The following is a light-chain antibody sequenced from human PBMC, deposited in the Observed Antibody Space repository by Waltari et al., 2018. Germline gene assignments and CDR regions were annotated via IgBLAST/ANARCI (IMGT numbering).Light chain of an antibody. CDR1: TSDVGNYDL. J-gene: IGLJ1*01. CDR2: EVI. V-gene: IGLV2-23*02. Sequence: QSALTQPASVSGTPGQSITISCTGTTSDVGNYDLVSWYQQHPGKAPKLLIFEVIKRPSGVSSRFSGSKSGTTASLTISGLQAEDEADYYCCSYAGLGTYVFGSGTKVTVL. CDR3: CSYAGLGTYV.